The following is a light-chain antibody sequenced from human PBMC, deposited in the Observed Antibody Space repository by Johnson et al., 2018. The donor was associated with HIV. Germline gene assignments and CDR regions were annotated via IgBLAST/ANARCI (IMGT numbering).Light chain of an antibody. V-gene: IGLV1-51*01. J-gene: IGLJ1*01. CDR2: DNN. CDR3: GTWDSSLSAGRYV. CDR1: SSNIGNNY. Sequence: QSVLTQPPSVSAAPGQKVTISCSGRSSNIGNNYVSWYQQLPGTAPKLLIYDNNKRPSGIPDRFSGSKSGTSATLGINGLQTWDEADYYCGTWDSSLSAGRYVFGTGTKVTVL.